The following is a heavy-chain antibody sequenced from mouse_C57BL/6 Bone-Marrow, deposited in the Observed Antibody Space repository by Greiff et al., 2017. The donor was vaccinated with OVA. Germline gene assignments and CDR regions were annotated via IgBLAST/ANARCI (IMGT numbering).Heavy chain of an antibody. J-gene: IGHJ3*01. CDR2: IFPGSGST. Sequence: VQLQQSGPELVKPGASVKISCKASGYTFTDYYINWVKQRPGQGLEWIGWIFPGSGSTYYNEKFKGKATLTVDKSSSTAYMLLSSLTSEDSAVYFCARERINYYGSSLAWFAYWGQGTLVTVSA. CDR3: ARERINYYGSSLAWFAY. D-gene: IGHD1-1*01. V-gene: IGHV1-75*01. CDR1: GYTFTDYY.